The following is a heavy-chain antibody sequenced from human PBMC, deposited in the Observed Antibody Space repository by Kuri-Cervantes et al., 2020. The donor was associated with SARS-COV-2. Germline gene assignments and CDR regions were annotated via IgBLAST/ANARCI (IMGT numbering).Heavy chain of an antibody. D-gene: IGHD3-10*01. CDR2: ISSSSSYI. V-gene: IGHV3-21*01. J-gene: IGHJ4*02. Sequence: GESLKISCAASGFTFSSYSMNWVRQAPGKGLEWVSSISSSSSYIYYADSVKGRFTISRDNAKNSLYLQMNSLRAEDTAAYYCARDRRRFGDVYFDYWGQGTLVTVSS. CDR1: GFTFSSYS. CDR3: ARDRRRFGDVYFDY.